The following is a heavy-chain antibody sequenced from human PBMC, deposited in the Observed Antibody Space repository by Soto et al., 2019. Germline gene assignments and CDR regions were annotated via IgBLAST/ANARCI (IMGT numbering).Heavy chain of an antibody. D-gene: IGHD6-19*01. J-gene: IGHJ6*02. Sequence: EVQLVESGGGLVKPGGSLRLSCAASGFTFSSYSMNWVRQAPGKGLEWVSSISSSSSYIYYADSVKGRFIISRDNAKNSLYLQMNSLRAEDTAVYYCARDSGGDSSGWNYYYYYGMDVWGQGTTVTVSS. V-gene: IGHV3-21*01. CDR2: ISSSSSYI. CDR1: GFTFSSYS. CDR3: ARDSGGDSSGWNYYYYYGMDV.